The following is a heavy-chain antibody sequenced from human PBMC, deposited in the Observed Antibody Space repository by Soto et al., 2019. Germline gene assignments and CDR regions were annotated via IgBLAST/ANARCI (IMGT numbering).Heavy chain of an antibody. V-gene: IGHV3-7*01. J-gene: IGHJ4*02. CDR3: ARGFYTDY. CDR2: MKEDGSEK. Sequence: GGSLRLSCEASGFNFSRSWMSWVRQAPGKGREWMANMKEDGSEKYYADSVRGGFTISRDNAKNSVHLQMNSMRVEDTAVYYCARGFYTDYWGQGALVTVSS. CDR1: GFNFSRSW. D-gene: IGHD3-3*01.